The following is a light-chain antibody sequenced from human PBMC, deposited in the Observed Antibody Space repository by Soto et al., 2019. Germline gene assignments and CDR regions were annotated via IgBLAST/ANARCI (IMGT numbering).Light chain of an antibody. CDR2: AAS. V-gene: IGKV1-9*01. CDR3: QQLNSYPLGVN. CDR1: QGISSY. Sequence: IQLTQSPSSLSASVGDRVTITCRASQGISSYLAWYQQKPGKAPKLLIYAASTLQSGVPSRFSGSGSGTDFTLTISSLQPEDFATYYCQQLNSYPLGVNLGPGTKVDSK. J-gene: IGKJ3*01.